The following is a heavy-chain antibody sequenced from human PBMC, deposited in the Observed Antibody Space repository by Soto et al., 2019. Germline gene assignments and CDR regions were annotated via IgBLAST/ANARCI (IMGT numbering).Heavy chain of an antibody. V-gene: IGHV4-59*01. J-gene: IGHJ6*03. D-gene: IGHD1-1*01. CDR2: IYYSGST. CDR1: GGSISSYY. CDR3: ARVGPYNKSDESYYYYMDV. Sequence: SETLSLTCTVSGGSISSYYWSWIRQPPGKGLEWIGYIYYSGSTNYNPSLKSRVTISVDTSKNQFSLKLSSVTAADTAVYYCARVGPYNKSDESYYYYMDVWGKGTTVTVSS.